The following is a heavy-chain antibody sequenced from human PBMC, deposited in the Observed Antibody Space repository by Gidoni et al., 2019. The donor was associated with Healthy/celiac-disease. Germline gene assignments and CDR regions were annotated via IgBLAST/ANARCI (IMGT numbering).Heavy chain of an antibody. CDR3: ASTHYYDILTGYYY. V-gene: IGHV3-53*02. D-gene: IGHD3-9*01. Sequence: EVQLVETGGGLIQPGGPLRLSCAASGFTVSSNYMSWVRQAPGKGLEWVSVIYSGGSTYYADSVKGRFTISRDNSKNTLYLQMNSLRAEDTAVYYCASTHYYDILTGYYYWGQGTLVTVSS. CDR2: IYSGGST. J-gene: IGHJ4*02. CDR1: GFTVSSNY.